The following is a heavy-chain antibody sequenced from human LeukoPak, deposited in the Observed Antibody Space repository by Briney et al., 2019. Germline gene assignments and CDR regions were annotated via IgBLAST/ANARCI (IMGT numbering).Heavy chain of an antibody. J-gene: IGHJ4*02. Sequence: GGSLRLSCAASGFTFSSYSMNWVRQAPGKGLEWVSSISSSSSYIYYADSVKGRFTISRDNAKNTLYLQMNSLRAEDTAVYYCAKMMVRGVITFSYWGQGTLVTVSS. CDR3: AKMMVRGVITFSY. D-gene: IGHD3-10*01. CDR1: GFTFSSYS. V-gene: IGHV3-21*04. CDR2: ISSSSSYI.